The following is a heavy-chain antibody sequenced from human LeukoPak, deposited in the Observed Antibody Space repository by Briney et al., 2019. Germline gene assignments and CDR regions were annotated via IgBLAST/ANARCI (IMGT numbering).Heavy chain of an antibody. CDR2: ISSSSSYI. V-gene: IGHV3-21*01. CDR1: GFTFSSYS. J-gene: IGHJ4*02. Sequence: GGSLRLSCAASGFTFSSYSMNWVRQAPGKGLEWVSSISSSSSYIYYADSVKGRFTISRDNAKNSLYLQMNSLRAEDTAVYYCARGLAYDSSGYYDHDYWGQGTLVTVSS. CDR3: ARGLAYDSSGYYDHDY. D-gene: IGHD3-22*01.